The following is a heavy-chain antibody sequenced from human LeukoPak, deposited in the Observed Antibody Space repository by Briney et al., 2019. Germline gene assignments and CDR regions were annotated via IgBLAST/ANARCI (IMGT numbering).Heavy chain of an antibody. V-gene: IGHV3-23*01. CDR1: GFTFSSYA. J-gene: IGHJ4*02. CDR2: ISGSGGST. Sequence: GGSLRLSCAASGFTFSSYAMSWVRQAPGKGLEWVSAISGSGGSTYYADSVKGRFTISRDNSKNTLYLRMNSLRAEDTAVYYCAKFNSSRQGGYFDYWGQGTLVTVSS. D-gene: IGHD6-13*01. CDR3: AKFNSSRQGGYFDY.